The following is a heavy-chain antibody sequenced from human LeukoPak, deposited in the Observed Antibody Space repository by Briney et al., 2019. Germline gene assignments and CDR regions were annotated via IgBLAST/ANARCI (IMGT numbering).Heavy chain of an antibody. Sequence: GGSLRLSCAASGFTFSSYWMSWVRQAPGKGLEWVSVIYSGGSTYYADSVKGRFTISRDNSKNTLYLQMNSLRAEDTAVYYCARDSSGWSRGRFDYWGQGTLVTVSS. CDR3: ARDSSGWSRGRFDY. V-gene: IGHV3-53*01. D-gene: IGHD6-19*01. CDR1: GFTFSSYW. CDR2: IYSGGST. J-gene: IGHJ4*02.